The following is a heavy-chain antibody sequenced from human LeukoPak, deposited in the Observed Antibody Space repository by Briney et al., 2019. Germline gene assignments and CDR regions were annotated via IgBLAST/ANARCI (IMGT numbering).Heavy chain of an antibody. CDR1: GFTFSSYS. J-gene: IGHJ6*02. D-gene: IGHD3-10*01. CDR3: AIDRGWFGELAYGMDV. CDR2: ISSSSSYI. V-gene: IGHV3-21*01. Sequence: GRSLRLSCAASGFTFSSYSMNWVRQAPGKGLEWVSSISSSSSYIYYADSVKGLFTISRDNPKNSLYLQMNSLRAEDTAVYYCAIDRGWFGELAYGMDVWGQGTTVTVSS.